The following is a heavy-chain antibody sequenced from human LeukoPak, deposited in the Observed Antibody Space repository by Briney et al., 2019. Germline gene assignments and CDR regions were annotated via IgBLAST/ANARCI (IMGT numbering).Heavy chain of an antibody. CDR3: AKDYGSSSTNWFDP. J-gene: IGHJ5*02. D-gene: IGHD6-6*01. CDR2: ISGGGGST. V-gene: IGHV3-23*01. CDR1: GFTFSSYW. Sequence: GGSLRLSCAASGFTFSSYWMYWVRQAPGKGLEWVSAISGGGGSTYYADSVKGRFTISRDNSKNTLYLQMNSLRAEDTAVYYCAKDYGSSSTNWFDPWGQGTLVTVSS.